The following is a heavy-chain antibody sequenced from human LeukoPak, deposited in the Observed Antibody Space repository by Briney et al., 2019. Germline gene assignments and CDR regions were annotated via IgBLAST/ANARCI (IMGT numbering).Heavy chain of an antibody. CDR1: GGSISSYY. J-gene: IGHJ3*02. Sequence: KPSETLSLTCTVSGGSISSYYWSWIRQPPGKGLEWIGYIYYSGSTNYNPSHKSRVTISVDTSKNQFSLKLSSVTAADTAVYYCARDPGQYYYGSGSYWDAFDIWGQGTMVTVSS. V-gene: IGHV4-59*01. CDR2: IYYSGST. CDR3: ARDPGQYYYGSGSYWDAFDI. D-gene: IGHD3-10*01.